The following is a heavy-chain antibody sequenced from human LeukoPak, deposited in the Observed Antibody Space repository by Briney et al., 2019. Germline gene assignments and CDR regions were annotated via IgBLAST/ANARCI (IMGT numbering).Heavy chain of an antibody. Sequence: SETLSLTCAVYGGSFSSYYWSWIRQPPGKGLEWIGYIYYSGSTNYNPSLKSRVTISVGTSKNQFSLKLSSVTAADTAVYYCARDPPSEYGSGSYSFDYWGQGTLVTVSS. V-gene: IGHV4-59*01. D-gene: IGHD3-10*01. J-gene: IGHJ4*02. CDR2: IYYSGST. CDR3: ARDPPSEYGSGSYSFDY. CDR1: GGSFSSYY.